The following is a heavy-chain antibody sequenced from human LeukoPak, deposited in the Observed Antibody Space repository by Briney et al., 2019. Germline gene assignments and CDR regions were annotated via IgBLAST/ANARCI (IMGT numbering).Heavy chain of an antibody. J-gene: IGHJ3*02. V-gene: IGHV4-39*01. D-gene: IGHD2-2*01. Sequence: SETLSLTCTVSGGSISSSSYYWGWIRQPPGKGLEWIGSIYYSGSTYYNPSLKSRVTISVDMSKNQFSLKLSSVTAADTAVYYCARLVVVPAAMGLDAFDIWGQGTMVTVSS. CDR3: ARLVVVPAAMGLDAFDI. CDR2: IYYSGST. CDR1: GGSISSSSYY.